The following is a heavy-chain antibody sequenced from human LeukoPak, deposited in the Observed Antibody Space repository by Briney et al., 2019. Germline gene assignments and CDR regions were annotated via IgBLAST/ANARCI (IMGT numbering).Heavy chain of an antibody. Sequence: GASVKVSCKASGYTFTSYGISWVRQAPGQGLEWMEWISAYNGNTNYAQKLQGRVTMTTDTSTSTAYMELRSLRSDDTAVYYCARDMYYYDSSGYYTSHDYWGQGTLVTVSS. D-gene: IGHD3-22*01. CDR2: ISAYNGNT. J-gene: IGHJ4*02. CDR1: GYTFTSYG. CDR3: ARDMYYYDSSGYYTSHDY. V-gene: IGHV1-18*01.